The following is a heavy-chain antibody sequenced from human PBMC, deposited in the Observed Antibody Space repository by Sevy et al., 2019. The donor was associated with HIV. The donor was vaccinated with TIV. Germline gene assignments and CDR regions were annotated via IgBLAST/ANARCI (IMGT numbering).Heavy chain of an antibody. Sequence: ASVKVSCKASGYTFTGYYMHWVRQAPGQGLEWMGRINPNSGGTNYAQKFQGRVTMTRDTSISTAYMELSRLRSDDTAVYYRARGSIVGATSEYFQHWGHGTLVTVSS. CDR2: INPNSGGT. V-gene: IGHV1-2*06. CDR3: ARGSIVGATSEYFQH. D-gene: IGHD1-26*01. CDR1: GYTFTGYY. J-gene: IGHJ1*01.